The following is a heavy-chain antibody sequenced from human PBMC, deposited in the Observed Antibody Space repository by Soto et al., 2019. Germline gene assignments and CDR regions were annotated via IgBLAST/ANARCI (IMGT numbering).Heavy chain of an antibody. CDR2: ISYDGSNK. J-gene: IGHJ4*02. Sequence: QVQLVESGGGVVQPGRSLRLSCAASGFTFSSYAMHWVRQAPGKGLEWVAVISYDGSNKFYADSVKGRFTISRDNSKNTLYLQMSSLRPDDTALYYCVGGQYYFDYRGQGTLVIVSS. V-gene: IGHV3-30*04. D-gene: IGHD3-10*01. CDR3: VGGQYYFDY. CDR1: GFTFSSYA.